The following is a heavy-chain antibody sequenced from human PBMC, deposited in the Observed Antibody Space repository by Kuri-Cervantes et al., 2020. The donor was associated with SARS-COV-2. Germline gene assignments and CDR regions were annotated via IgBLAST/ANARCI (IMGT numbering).Heavy chain of an antibody. Sequence: GSLRLSCTVSGGSISSYYWGWIRQPPGKGLEWIGSINYSGSTYYNPSLKSRVTISVDTSKNQFSLKLSSVTAADTAVYYCARHAVYCSGGSCHGNWFDPWGQGTLVTVSS. CDR3: ARHAVYCSGGSCHGNWFDP. CDR2: INYSGST. V-gene: IGHV4-39*01. D-gene: IGHD2-15*01. CDR1: GGSISSYY. J-gene: IGHJ5*01.